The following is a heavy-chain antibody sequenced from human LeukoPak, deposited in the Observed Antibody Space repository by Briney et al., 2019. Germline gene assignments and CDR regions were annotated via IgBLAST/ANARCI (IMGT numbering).Heavy chain of an antibody. J-gene: IGHJ4*02. D-gene: IGHD1/OR15-1a*01. CDR2: IYYSGST. CDR3: TGDPARTNHWGIVRYFDS. Sequence: PSQTLSLTCTVSGGSISSGGYYWSWIRQHPGKGLEWIGYIYYSGSTYYNPSLKSRVAISADTSQNQFSLKLSSVTAADTAVYYCTGDPARTNHWGIVRYFDSWGQGTLVTVSS. V-gene: IGHV4-31*03. CDR1: GGSISSGGYY.